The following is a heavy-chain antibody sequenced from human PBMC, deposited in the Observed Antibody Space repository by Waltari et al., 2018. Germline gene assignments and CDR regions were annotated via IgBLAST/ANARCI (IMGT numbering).Heavy chain of an antibody. V-gene: IGHV1-46*01. Sequence: QVQLVQSGAEVKKPGASVKVSCKASGYTFTSYYMHWVRQAPGQGIEWMGIINPGGGSTSYAQKFQGRVTMTRDTSTSTVDMELSSRRSEDTAVYYCATRSRLHYYYYYMDGWGKGTTVTVSS. CDR2: INPGGGST. D-gene: IGHD4-4*01. CDR3: ATRSRLHYYYYYMDG. J-gene: IGHJ6*03. CDR1: GYTFTSYY.